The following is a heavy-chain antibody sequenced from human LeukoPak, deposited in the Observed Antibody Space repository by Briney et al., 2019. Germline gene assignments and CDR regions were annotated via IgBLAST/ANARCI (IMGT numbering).Heavy chain of an antibody. D-gene: IGHD3-10*01. CDR3: ARDRRSPGRSVGSGYMDV. CDR2: ISSSGSTI. CDR1: GFTVVSNY. V-gene: IGHV3-11*01. Sequence: PGGSLRLSCAASGFTVVSNYMSWVRQAPGKGLEWVSYISSSGSTIYYADSVKGRFTISRDNAKNSLYLQMNSLRAEDTAVYYCARDRRSPGRSVGSGYMDVWGKGTTVTVSS. J-gene: IGHJ6*03.